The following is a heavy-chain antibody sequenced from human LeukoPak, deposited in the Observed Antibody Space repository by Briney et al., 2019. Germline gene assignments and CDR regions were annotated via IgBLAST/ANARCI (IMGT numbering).Heavy chain of an antibody. Sequence: GGSLRLSCAASGFTVSSNYMGWVRQAPGKGLEWVSVIYSGSGTYYADSVKGRFTISRDNSKNTVYLEMNSLRAEDTAVYYCARGTWLNKLFDYWGQGTLVTVSS. CDR2: IYSGSGT. J-gene: IGHJ4*02. D-gene: IGHD1/OR15-1a*01. CDR3: ARGTWLNKLFDY. V-gene: IGHV3-66*01. CDR1: GFTVSSNY.